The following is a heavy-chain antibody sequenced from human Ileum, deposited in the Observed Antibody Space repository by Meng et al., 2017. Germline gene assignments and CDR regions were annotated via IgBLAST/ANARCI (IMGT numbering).Heavy chain of an antibody. Sequence: QVQVWRVGVEVKEPGASVKVACKASGYTFTSYDINWVRQATGQGLEWMGWMNPNSGNTGYAQKFQGRVTMTRNTSISTAYMELSSLRSEDTAVYYCARGQGSGSYYVWFDPWGQGTLVTVSS. D-gene: IGHD1-26*01. CDR1: GYTFTSYD. J-gene: IGHJ5*02. CDR2: MNPNSGNT. CDR3: ARGQGSGSYYVWFDP. V-gene: IGHV1-8*01.